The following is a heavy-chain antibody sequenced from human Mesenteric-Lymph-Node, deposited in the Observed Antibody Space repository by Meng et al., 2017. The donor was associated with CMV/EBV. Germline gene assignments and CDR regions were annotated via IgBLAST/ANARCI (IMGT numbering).Heavy chain of an antibody. V-gene: IGHV4-34*01. CDR1: GGAFSGYY. J-gene: IGHJ4*02. CDR2: INHSGST. CDR3: ARHQRWLKSEGGFNY. D-gene: IGHD4-23*01. Sequence: VQLSQWGTGLFEPSETLSLHCGVDGGAFSGYYWSWIRQPPGKGMEWIGEINHSGSTNYNPSLKSRVTISVDTSKNQFSLKLSSVTAADTAVYYCARHQRWLKSEGGFNYWGQGTLVTVSS.